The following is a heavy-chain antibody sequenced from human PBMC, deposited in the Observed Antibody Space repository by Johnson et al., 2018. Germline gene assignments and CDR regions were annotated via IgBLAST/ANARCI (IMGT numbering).Heavy chain of an antibody. Sequence: WVGRIKSKTDGGTIDYATPVSGRFTISRDDSKNTLYLQMNSLKTEDTAVYYCATVRSPYSSSWLIWFDPWGQGTLVTVSS. CDR3: ATVRSPYSSSWLIWFDP. J-gene: IGHJ5*02. V-gene: IGHV3-15*01. CDR2: IKSKTDGGTI. D-gene: IGHD6-13*01.